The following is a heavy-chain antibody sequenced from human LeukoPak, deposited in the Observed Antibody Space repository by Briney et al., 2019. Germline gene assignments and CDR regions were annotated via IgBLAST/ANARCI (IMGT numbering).Heavy chain of an antibody. D-gene: IGHD2-8*02. Sequence: GGYLRLSCAASGFTFSDYYMSWIRQAPGKGLEWVSYISSSSSYKNYADSVKGRFTISRDNAKNSLYLQMNSLRAEDTAVYYCARLRRGVEYYFDYWGQGTLVTVSS. CDR3: ARLRRGVEYYFDY. CDR2: ISSSSSYK. J-gene: IGHJ4*02. V-gene: IGHV3-11*06. CDR1: GFTFSDYY.